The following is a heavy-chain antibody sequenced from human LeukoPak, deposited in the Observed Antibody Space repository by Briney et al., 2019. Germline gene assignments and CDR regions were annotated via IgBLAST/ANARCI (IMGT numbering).Heavy chain of an antibody. J-gene: IGHJ4*02. D-gene: IGHD4-11*01. CDR2: IKQDGSEI. Sequence: PGGSLRLSCAASGFTFSNYFMAWVRQAPGKGLEWVANIKQDGSEIYYVDSVKGRFTISRDNAKNSLYLQMNSLRVEDTAVYYCATYLWNTVAGYYYFEYWGQGTLVTVSS. V-gene: IGHV3-7*01. CDR1: GFTFSNYF. CDR3: ATYLWNTVAGYYYFEY.